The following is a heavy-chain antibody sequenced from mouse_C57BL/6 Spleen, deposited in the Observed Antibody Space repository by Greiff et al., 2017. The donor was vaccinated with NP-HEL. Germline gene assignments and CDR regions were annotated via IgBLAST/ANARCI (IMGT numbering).Heavy chain of an antibody. V-gene: IGHV1-58*01. J-gene: IGHJ3*01. D-gene: IGHD1-1*01. CDR3: ARDYYGSSYGFAY. CDR1: GYTFTSYG. Sequence: EVKLMESGAELVRPGSSVKMSCKTSGYTFTSYGINWVKQRPGQGLEWIGYIYIGNGYTEYNEKFKGKATLTSDTSSSTAYMQLSSLTSEDSAIYFCARDYYGSSYGFAYWGQGTLVTVSA. CDR2: IYIGNGYT.